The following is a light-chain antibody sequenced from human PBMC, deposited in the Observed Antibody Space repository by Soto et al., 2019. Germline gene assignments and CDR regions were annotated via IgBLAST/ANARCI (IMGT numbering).Light chain of an antibody. J-gene: IGKJ1*01. V-gene: IGKV1-5*01. Sequence: DIQMTQSPSTLSASIGDRVTMTCRASQSISRWLAWYQQKPGKAPKVLIYDASRLESGVPSRFSGSGSGTEFTLTISSLQPDDFGTYYCQQYSRWWSFGQGTKVDI. CDR3: QQYSRWWS. CDR2: DAS. CDR1: QSISRW.